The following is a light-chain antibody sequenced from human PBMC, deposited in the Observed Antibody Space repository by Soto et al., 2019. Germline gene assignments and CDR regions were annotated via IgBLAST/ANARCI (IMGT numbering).Light chain of an antibody. CDR1: QDISNF. Sequence: DIQMTQSPSSLSAFVGDTVTITCRASQDISNFLAWYQQKPGKVPKLLIYAASTLQSGVPSRFSGSGSGTDFTLTISSLQPEDVAVYYCQQYDNWPRTFGQGTIVDIK. CDR3: QQYDNWPRT. CDR2: AAS. V-gene: IGKV1-27*01. J-gene: IGKJ1*01.